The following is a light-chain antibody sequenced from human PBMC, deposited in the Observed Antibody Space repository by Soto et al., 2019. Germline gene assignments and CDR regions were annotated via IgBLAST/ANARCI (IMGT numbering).Light chain of an antibody. CDR1: QSVTSSY. Sequence: EIVLTQSPGTLSLSPGERATLSCRASQSVTSSYLAWYQQKPGQAPRLLIYGASSRATGIPDRFSGSGSGTDFTLTISSLEPEDSAVYYCQQYGNSPRTFGQGTKVEIK. J-gene: IGKJ1*01. V-gene: IGKV3-20*01. CDR3: QQYGNSPRT. CDR2: GAS.